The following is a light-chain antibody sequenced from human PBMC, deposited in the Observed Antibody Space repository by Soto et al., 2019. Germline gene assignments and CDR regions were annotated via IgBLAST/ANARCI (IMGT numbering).Light chain of an antibody. CDR2: KSY. CDR1: ESISNW. Sequence: DIQMTQSPFTLSASVGDRVTITCRANESISNWVAWYQQKPGKAPNLLIQKSYSLENGVTSWFSGSVSGTELTLTISSLQPDDFATYYCQQYNRFSGTFGQPTKVEIK. CDR3: QQYNRFSGT. V-gene: IGKV1-5*03. J-gene: IGKJ1*01.